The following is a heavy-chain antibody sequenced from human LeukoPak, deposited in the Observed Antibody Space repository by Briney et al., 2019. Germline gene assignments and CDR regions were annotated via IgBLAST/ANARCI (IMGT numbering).Heavy chain of an antibody. J-gene: IGHJ3*02. D-gene: IGHD4-11*01. Sequence: GASVKVSYKASGGTFSSYAISWVRQAPGQGLEWMGGIIPIFGTANYAQKFQGRVTITTDESTSTAYMELSSLRSEDTAVYYCARGATVTDDAFDIWGQGTMVTVSS. V-gene: IGHV1-69*05. CDR1: GGTFSSYA. CDR2: IIPIFGTA. CDR3: ARGATVTDDAFDI.